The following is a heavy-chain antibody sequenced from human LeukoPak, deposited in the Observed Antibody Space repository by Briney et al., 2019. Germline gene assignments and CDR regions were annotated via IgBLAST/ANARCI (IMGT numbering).Heavy chain of an antibody. Sequence: ASVKVSCKASGYTFTSYGISWVRRAPGQGLEWMGWISAYNGKTNYAQKLQGRVTMTTDTSTSTAYMALSSLKSDDTAVYYCARDRKLNYGGNPESAFDIWGQGTMVTVSS. CDR2: ISAYNGKT. CDR3: ARDRKLNYGGNPESAFDI. D-gene: IGHD4-23*01. J-gene: IGHJ3*02. CDR1: GYTFTSYG. V-gene: IGHV1-18*01.